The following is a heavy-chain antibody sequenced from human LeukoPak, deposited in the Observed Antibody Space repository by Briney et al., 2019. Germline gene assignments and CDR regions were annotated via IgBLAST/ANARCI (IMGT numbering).Heavy chain of an antibody. CDR2: MYNAGTT. J-gene: IGHJ4*02. D-gene: IGHD3-10*01. V-gene: IGHV3-53*01. Sequence: GESLRLSCAVSGFTFSRYSMSWVRQAPGKGLEWVSAMYNAGTTYYADSVKGRFTISRDSSKNTLYLQMNSLRAEDTAVYYCAGGTYYGSGSRPGYLDYWGLGTLVTVSS. CDR3: AGGTYYGSGSRPGYLDY. CDR1: GFTFSRYS.